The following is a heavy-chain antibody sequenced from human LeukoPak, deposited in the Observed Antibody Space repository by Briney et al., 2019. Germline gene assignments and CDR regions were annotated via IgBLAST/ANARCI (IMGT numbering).Heavy chain of an antibody. CDR2: INTSNDNT. CDR1: GYTLSAFG. V-gene: IGHV1-18*01. J-gene: IGHJ4*02. Sequence: GASVKVSCKASGYTLSAFGISWVRQAPGVGLEWMGWINTSNDNTNYAQKLQGRVTMTTDTSTSTAYMELRSLRSDDTAVYYCARDRPPYYYDSSGTEFDYWGQGTLVTVSS. CDR3: ARDRPPYYYDSSGTEFDY. D-gene: IGHD3-22*01.